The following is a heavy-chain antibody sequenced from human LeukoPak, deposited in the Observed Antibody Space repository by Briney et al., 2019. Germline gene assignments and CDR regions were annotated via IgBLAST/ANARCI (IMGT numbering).Heavy chain of an antibody. J-gene: IGHJ5*02. D-gene: IGHD3-22*01. CDR1: GFTFSGYW. CDR3: ARKLYYYGTSPAGWFGP. CDR2: IKQDGSDE. Sequence: GGSLRLSCVVSGFTFSGYWMSWVRQAPGKRLEWVATIKQDGSDEYYVDSVKGRFTISRDNAKNSLYLQMDGLRAEDTAVYHCARKLYYYGTSPAGWFGPWGQGTLVTVSS. V-gene: IGHV3-7*01.